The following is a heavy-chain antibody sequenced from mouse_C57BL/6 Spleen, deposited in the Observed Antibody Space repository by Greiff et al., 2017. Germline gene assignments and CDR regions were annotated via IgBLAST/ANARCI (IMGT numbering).Heavy chain of an antibody. Sequence: EVQLVESGAELVRPGASVQLSCTASGFNIKDDYMHWVKQRPEQGLEWIGWIDPENGDTEYASKFQGKATITADTSSNTAYLQLSSLTSEDTAVYYCTTQTAQATVDYWGQGTTRTVSS. CDR3: TTQTAQATVDY. CDR1: GFNIKDDY. D-gene: IGHD3-2*02. CDR2: IDPENGDT. J-gene: IGHJ2*01. V-gene: IGHV14-4*01.